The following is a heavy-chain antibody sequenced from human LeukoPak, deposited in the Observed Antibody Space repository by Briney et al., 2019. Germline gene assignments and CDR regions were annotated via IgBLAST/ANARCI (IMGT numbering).Heavy chain of an antibody. J-gene: IGHJ4*02. Sequence: GGSLRLSCAASGFTFSSYAMSWVRQAPGKGLEWVSAISGSGGSTYYADSVKGRFTISRDNSKNTLYLQMNSLRAEDTAVYYCAKDSYYDFWSGYLGNINFVYWGQGTLVTVSS. CDR1: GFTFSSYA. V-gene: IGHV3-23*01. CDR3: AKDSYYDFWSGYLGNINFVY. D-gene: IGHD3-3*01. CDR2: ISGSGGST.